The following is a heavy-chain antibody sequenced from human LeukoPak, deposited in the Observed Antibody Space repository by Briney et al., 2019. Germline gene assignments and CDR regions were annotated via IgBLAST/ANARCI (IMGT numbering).Heavy chain of an antibody. CDR3: ARDRGYCSSTSCSPDDY. J-gene: IGHJ4*02. V-gene: IGHV1-18*04. CDR1: GYTFTSYG. CDR2: ISAYNGNT. Sequence: ASVKVSCKASGYTFTSYGISWVRQAPGQGLEWMGWISAYNGNTNYAQKLQGRVTMTTDTSTSTAYMGLRSLRSDDTAVYYCARDRGYCSSTSCSPDDYWGQGTLVTVSS. D-gene: IGHD2-2*03.